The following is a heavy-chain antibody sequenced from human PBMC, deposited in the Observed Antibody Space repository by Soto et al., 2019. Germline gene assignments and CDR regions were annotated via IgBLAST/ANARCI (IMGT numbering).Heavy chain of an antibody. CDR3: ARNLRPSGWLDP. D-gene: IGHD3-10*01. CDR1: GGSISSGDYY. CDR2: IYYSGST. V-gene: IGHV4-30-4*01. Sequence: TLSLTCTVSGGSISSGDYYWSWIRQPPGKGLEWIGYIYYSGSTYYNPSLKSRVTISVDTSKNQFSLKLSSVTAADTAVYYCARNLRPSGWLDPWGQGPLVTISS. J-gene: IGHJ5*02.